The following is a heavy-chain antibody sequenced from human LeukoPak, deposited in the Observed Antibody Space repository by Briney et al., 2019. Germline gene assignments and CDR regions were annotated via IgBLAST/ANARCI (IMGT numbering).Heavy chain of an antibody. V-gene: IGHV5-51*01. CDR2: IYPGDSDT. CDR1: GYSFTSYW. CDR3: ARLSSAHGPLDSSGHWHY. D-gene: IGHD3-22*01. Sequence: GESLKISCKGSGYSFTSYWIGWVRQMPGKGLEWMGIIYPGDSDTRYSPSFQGQVTISADKSISTAYLQWSSLKASDTAMYYCARLSSAHGPLDSSGHWHYWGQGTLVTVSS. J-gene: IGHJ4*02.